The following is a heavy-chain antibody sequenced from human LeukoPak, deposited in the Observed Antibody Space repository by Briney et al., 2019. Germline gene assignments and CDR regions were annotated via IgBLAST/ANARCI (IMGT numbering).Heavy chain of an antibody. J-gene: IGHJ6*02. CDR2: ISAYNGNT. D-gene: IGHD1-7*01. Sequence: DSVKVSCKAPGYTFTSYGISWVRQTPGQGLEWMGWISAYNGNTNYAQKLQGRVTMTTDTSTSTAYMELRSLRSDDTAVYYCARDHGELDGISMDVWGQGTTVTVSS. V-gene: IGHV1-18*01. CDR3: ARDHGELDGISMDV. CDR1: GYTFTSYG.